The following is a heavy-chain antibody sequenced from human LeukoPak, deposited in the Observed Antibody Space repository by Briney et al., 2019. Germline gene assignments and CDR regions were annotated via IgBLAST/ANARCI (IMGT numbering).Heavy chain of an antibody. CDR2: IYYSGST. CDR1: GGSISSSNYY. D-gene: IGHD6-19*01. J-gene: IGHJ6*03. CDR3: ARDTVVAGFSYYYYYYMDV. Sequence: SETLSLTCTVSGGSISSSNYYWGWIRQSPGKGLEWIGSIYYSGSTYYNPSLKSRVTISVDTSKNQFSLKLSSVTAADTAVYYCARDTVVAGFSYYYYYYMDVWGKGTTVTVSS. V-gene: IGHV4-39*07.